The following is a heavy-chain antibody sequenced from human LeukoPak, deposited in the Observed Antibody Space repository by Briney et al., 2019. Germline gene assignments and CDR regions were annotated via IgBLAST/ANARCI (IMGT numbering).Heavy chain of an antibody. CDR3: ARSKDWLEYFQH. V-gene: IGHV4-34*01. J-gene: IGHJ1*01. D-gene: IGHD3/OR15-3a*01. CDR2: INHSGST. Sequence: SETLSLTCAVYGGSFSGYYWSWIRQPPGKGLEWIGEINHSGSTNYNPSLKSRVTISVDTSKNQFSLKLSSVTAADTAVYYCARSKDWLEYFQHWGQGTLVTVSS. CDR1: GGSFSGYY.